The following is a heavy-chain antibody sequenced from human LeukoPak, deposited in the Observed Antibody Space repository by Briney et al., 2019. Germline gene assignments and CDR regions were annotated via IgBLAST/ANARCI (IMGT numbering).Heavy chain of an antibody. CDR1: GYSFSSYY. V-gene: IGHV1-46*01. J-gene: IGHJ4*02. CDR2: INPSGGST. CDR3: ARCAGTTGLDY. Sequence: ASVKVYCKASGYSFSSYYMHWVRQAPGRGLEWMGIINPSGGSTTYAQKFRDRVTMTRDTSTTTVYMELSSLKSEDTAVYYCARCAGTTGLDYWGQGTLVTVSS. D-gene: IGHD1-1*01.